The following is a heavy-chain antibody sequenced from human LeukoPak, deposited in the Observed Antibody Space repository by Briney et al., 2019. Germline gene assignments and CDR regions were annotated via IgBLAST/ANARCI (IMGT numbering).Heavy chain of an antibody. V-gene: IGHV4-34*01. CDR1: GGSFSGYY. D-gene: IGHD1/OR15-1a*01. CDR2: INHSGST. J-gene: IGHJ3*02. Sequence: KPSETLSLTCAVYGGSFSGYYWSWIRQPPGKGLEWIGEINHSGSTNYNPSLKSRVTISVDTSENQFSLKLSSVTAADTAVYYCARDWPGRNTDAFDIWGQGTMVTVSS. CDR3: ARDWPGRNTDAFDI.